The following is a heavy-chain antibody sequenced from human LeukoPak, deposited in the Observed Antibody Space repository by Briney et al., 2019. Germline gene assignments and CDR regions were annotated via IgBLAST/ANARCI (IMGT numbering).Heavy chain of an antibody. Sequence: GGSLRLSCAASGFTFSDYYMSWIRQAPGKGPEWISYISGSGGSIYYADSVKGRFTISRDNARNSLDLQMNSLRAEDSAFYYCALLAVASDFDYWGQGALVTVSS. CDR3: ALLAVASDFDY. J-gene: IGHJ4*02. V-gene: IGHV3-11*01. CDR2: ISGSGGSI. CDR1: GFTFSDYY. D-gene: IGHD6-19*01.